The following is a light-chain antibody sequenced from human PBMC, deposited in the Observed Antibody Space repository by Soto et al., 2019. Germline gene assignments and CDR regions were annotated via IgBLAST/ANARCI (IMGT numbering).Light chain of an antibody. V-gene: IGLV1-47*01. J-gene: IGLJ2*01. CDR3: AAWDDTLSALI. CDR1: RSNVGSNY. CDR2: KNN. Sequence: QSVLTQPPSASGTPGQRVTISCSRSRSNVGSNYVYWYQQFPGTAPKVLIYKNNQRPSGVPDRVSGSKSGTSASLSISGLRSEDEADFYCAAWDDTLSALIFGGGTKVTVL.